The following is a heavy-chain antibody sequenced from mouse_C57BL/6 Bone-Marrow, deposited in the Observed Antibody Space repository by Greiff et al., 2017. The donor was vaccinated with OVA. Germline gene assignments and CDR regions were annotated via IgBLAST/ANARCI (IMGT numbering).Heavy chain of an antibody. CDR3: ASFYHGNLGDAMDY. CDR2: IYPGSGST. D-gene: IGHD2-1*01. Sequence: QVQLQQPGAELVKPGASVKMSCKASGYTFTSYWITWVKQRPGQGLEWIGDIYPGSGSTNYNEKFKSKATLTVDTSSSTAYMQLSSLTSEDSAVYYCASFYHGNLGDAMDYWGQGTSVTVSS. V-gene: IGHV1-55*01. J-gene: IGHJ4*01. CDR1: GYTFTSYW.